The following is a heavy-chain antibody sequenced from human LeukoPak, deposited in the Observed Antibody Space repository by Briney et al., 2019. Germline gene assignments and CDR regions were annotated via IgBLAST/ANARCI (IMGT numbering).Heavy chain of an antibody. V-gene: IGHV3-33*01. D-gene: IGHD3-10*01. CDR1: GFTFSSYG. Sequence: PGRSLRLSCAASGFTFSSYGMHWVRQAPGKGLEWVAVIWYDGSNKYYADSVKGRFTISRDNSKNTLYLQMNSLRAEDTAVYYCAREDSQLWFRELPDWGQGTLVTVSS. CDR3: AREDSQLWFRELPD. J-gene: IGHJ4*02. CDR2: IWYDGSNK.